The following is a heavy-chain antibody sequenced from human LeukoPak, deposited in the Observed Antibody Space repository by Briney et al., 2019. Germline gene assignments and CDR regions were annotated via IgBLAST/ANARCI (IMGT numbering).Heavy chain of an antibody. J-gene: IGHJ6*03. Sequence: SETLSLTCTVSGGSISSGVYYWSWIRQPPGKGLEWIGYIYYSGSTYYNPSLKSRVTISVDTSKNQFSLKLSSVTAADTAVYCCASGPGVVPALYYYYYYYMDVWGKGTTVTVSS. CDR2: IYYSGST. CDR1: GGSISSGVYY. D-gene: IGHD2-2*01. V-gene: IGHV4-30-4*08. CDR3: ASGPGVVPALYYYYYYYMDV.